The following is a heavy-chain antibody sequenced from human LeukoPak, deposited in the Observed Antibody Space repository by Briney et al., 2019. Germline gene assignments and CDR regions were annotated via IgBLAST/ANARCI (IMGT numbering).Heavy chain of an antibody. CDR1: GFTFTTYA. CDR2: TTGSGVST. CDR3: AKGPNFWLTPIAFAI. Sequence: GGSLRLSCAASGFTFTTYAMSWVRQAPGKGLEWVSGTTGSGVSTYYADSVKGRFTISRDNSKNTLSLQMNSLRAEDTAVYYCAKGPNFWLTPIAFAIWGQGTMVTVSS. V-gene: IGHV3-23*01. J-gene: IGHJ3*02. D-gene: IGHD3-3*01.